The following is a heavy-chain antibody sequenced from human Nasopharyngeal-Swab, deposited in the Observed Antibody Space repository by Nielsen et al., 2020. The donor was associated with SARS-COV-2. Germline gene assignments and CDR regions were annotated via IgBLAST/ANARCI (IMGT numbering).Heavy chain of an antibody. CDR1: GGSISSYY. CDR2: IYYSGST. CDR3: ARGYHSSSLDY. V-gene: IGHV4-59*13. J-gene: IGHJ4*02. D-gene: IGHD6-13*01. Sequence: SETLSLTCTVSGGSISSYYWSWIRQPPGKGLEWIGYIYYSGSTNYNPSLKSRVTISVDTCKNQFSLKLSSVTAADTAVYYCARGYHSSSLDYWGQGTLVTVSS.